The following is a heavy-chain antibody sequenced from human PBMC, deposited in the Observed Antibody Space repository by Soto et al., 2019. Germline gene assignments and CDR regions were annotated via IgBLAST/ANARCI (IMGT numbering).Heavy chain of an antibody. D-gene: IGHD2-15*01. CDR3: ARGGFLVVVAGTGWFDP. Sequence: ASVKVSCKASGYTFTSYAMPWVRPAPGQRLEWMGCINAGNGNTKYSQKFQGRVTITRDTSASTAYMELSSLRSEDTAVYYCARGGFLVVVAGTGWFDPWGQGTRVTVSS. CDR2: INAGNGNT. V-gene: IGHV1-3*01. J-gene: IGHJ5*02. CDR1: GYTFTSYA.